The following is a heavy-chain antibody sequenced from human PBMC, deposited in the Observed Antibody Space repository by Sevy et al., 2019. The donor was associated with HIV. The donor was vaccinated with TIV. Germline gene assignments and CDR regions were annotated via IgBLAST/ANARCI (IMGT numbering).Heavy chain of an antibody. CDR1: GFTFSDYY. V-gene: IGHV3-11*01. CDR2: ISSSGSTI. CDR3: ARGGIAAADPTYYYYYGMDV. Sequence: GGSLRLSCAASGFTFSDYYMSWIRQAPGKGLEWVSYISSSGSTIYYADSVKGRFTLSRDNAKNSLYLQMNSLRAEDTAVYYCARGGIAAADPTYYYYYGMDVWCQGTTVTVSS. D-gene: IGHD6-13*01. J-gene: IGHJ6*02.